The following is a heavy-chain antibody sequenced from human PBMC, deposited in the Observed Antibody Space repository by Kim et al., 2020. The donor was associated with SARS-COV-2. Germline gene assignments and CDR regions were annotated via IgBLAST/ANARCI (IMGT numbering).Heavy chain of an antibody. Sequence: GGSLRLSCAASGFTFSTYAIHWVRQAPGKGLQWVAVISYDGSNKYYADSVKGRFTISRDNSKNTLYLQMNSLRAEDTAVYYCARDGSGSYYGAGDYWGQG. D-gene: IGHD3-10*01. V-gene: IGHV3-30*04. CDR1: GFTFSTYA. CDR2: ISYDGSNK. J-gene: IGHJ4*02. CDR3: ARDGSGSYYGAGDY.